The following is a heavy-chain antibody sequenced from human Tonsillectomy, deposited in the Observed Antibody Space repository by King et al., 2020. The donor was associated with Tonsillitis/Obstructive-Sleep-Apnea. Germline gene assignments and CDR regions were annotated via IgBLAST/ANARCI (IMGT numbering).Heavy chain of an antibody. CDR3: ASDGKPAAMFYYYYY. J-gene: IGHJ4*02. V-gene: IGHV1-69*12. Sequence: QLVQSGAEVKKPGSSVKVSCKASGGTFSSYAISWVRQAPGQGLEWMGGIIPIFGTANYAQKFQGRVTITADESTSTAYMELSSLSSEDTAVYYCASDGKPAAMFYYYYYWGQGTLVTVSS. CDR2: IIPIFGTA. CDR1: GGTFSSYA. D-gene: IGHD2-2*01.